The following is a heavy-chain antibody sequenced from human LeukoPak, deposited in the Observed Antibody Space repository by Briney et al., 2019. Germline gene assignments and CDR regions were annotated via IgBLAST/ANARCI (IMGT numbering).Heavy chain of an antibody. Sequence: GGSLRLSCAASGFTFSSYGMHWVRQAPGKGLEWVAVIWYDGSNKYYADSVKGRFTISRDNSKNTLYLQMNSLRAEDTAVYYCAKDVRIAVTWFDYWGQGTLVTVSS. J-gene: IGHJ4*02. CDR2: IWYDGSNK. D-gene: IGHD6-19*01. CDR3: AKDVRIAVTWFDY. V-gene: IGHV3-30*02. CDR1: GFTFSSYG.